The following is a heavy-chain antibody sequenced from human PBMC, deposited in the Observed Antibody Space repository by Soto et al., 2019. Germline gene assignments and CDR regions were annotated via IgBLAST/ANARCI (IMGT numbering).Heavy chain of an antibody. CDR1: GLDFRNND. V-gene: IGHV3-30*18. D-gene: IGHD2-2*02. CDR2: ISHDRRNI. J-gene: IGHJ4*02. CDR3: AKLVDNTLDDF. Sequence: QVQLVESGGGVIQPGRSLRLSCAASGLDFRNNDMHWVRQAPGKGLEWVAVISHDRRNIFYGDSVKGRFTGSRDKSKNTLYLEMNSLGVEDTAVYFCAKLVDNTLDDFWGLGTLVVVSS.